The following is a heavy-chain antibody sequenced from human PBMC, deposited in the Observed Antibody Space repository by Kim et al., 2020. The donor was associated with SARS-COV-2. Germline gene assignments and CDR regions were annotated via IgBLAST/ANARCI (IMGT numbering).Heavy chain of an antibody. CDR3: ARQGHTAMAFDI. CDR1: GGSISSYY. J-gene: IGHJ3*02. D-gene: IGHD5-18*01. V-gene: IGHV4-59*08. CDR2: IYYSGST. Sequence: SETLSLTCTVSGGSISSYYWSWIRQPPGKGLEWIGYIYYSGSTNYNPSLKSRVTISVDTSKNQFSLKLSSVTAADTAVYYCARQGHTAMAFDISGQGTMVTVSS.